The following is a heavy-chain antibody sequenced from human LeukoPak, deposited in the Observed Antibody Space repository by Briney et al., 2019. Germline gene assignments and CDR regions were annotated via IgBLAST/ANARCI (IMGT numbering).Heavy chain of an antibody. V-gene: IGHV1-2*02. D-gene: IGHD6-19*01. Sequence: ASVKVSCKASGYTFTGYYMHWVRQAPGQGLEWMGWINPNSGGTNYAQKFQGRVTMTRDTSISTAYMELSRLRSDDTAVYYCAREWGAIAVAGTGYFQHWGQGTLVTVSS. J-gene: IGHJ1*01. CDR1: GYTFTGYY. CDR3: AREWGAIAVAGTGYFQH. CDR2: INPNSGGT.